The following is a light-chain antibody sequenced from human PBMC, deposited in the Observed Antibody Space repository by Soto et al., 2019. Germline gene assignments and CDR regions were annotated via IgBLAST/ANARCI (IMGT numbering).Light chain of an antibody. Sequence: EIVLTQSPATLSLSPGERATLSCRASQSVSSYLAWYQQKPGQAPMLLIYDASNRATGIPARFSGSGSGTDFTLTISSLEPEDLAVYYCQQGSNWPLTFGEGTKVEIE. J-gene: IGKJ1*01. CDR1: QSVSSY. CDR2: DAS. CDR3: QQGSNWPLT. V-gene: IGKV3-11*01.